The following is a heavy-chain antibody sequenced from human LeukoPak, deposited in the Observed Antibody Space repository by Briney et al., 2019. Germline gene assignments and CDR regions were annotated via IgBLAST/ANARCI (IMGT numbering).Heavy chain of an antibody. D-gene: IGHD6-19*01. V-gene: IGHV3-33*01. CDR3: ARETQYSSGWYPPDY. CDR1: RFTFSSYG. CDR2: IWYDGSNK. Sequence: GGSLRLSCAASRFTFSSYGMHWVRQAPGKGLEWVAVIWYDGSNKYYADSVKGRFTISRDNSKNTLYLQMNSLRAEDTAVYYCARETQYSSGWYPPDYWGQGTLVTVSS. J-gene: IGHJ4*02.